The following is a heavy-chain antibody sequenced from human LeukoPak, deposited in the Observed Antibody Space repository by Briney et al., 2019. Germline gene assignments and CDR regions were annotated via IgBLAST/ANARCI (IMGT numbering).Heavy chain of an antibody. CDR3: ATRLG. J-gene: IGHJ4*02. CDR1: GFTFRNYW. V-gene: IGHV3-7*01. Sequence: GGSLRLSCAVSGFTFRNYWMSWVRQAPGKGPGWVANIKEDGSEKNYVDSVKGRFTISRDNADNSLYLQMNSLRVEDTAVYYCATRLGWGQGTLVTVSS. CDR2: IKEDGSEK.